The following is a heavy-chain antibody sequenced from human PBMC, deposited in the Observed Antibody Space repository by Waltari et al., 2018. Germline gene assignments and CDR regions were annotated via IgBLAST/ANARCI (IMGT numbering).Heavy chain of an antibody. CDR3: AREDCSGGSCYLVFGAYTEGFDY. D-gene: IGHD2-15*01. J-gene: IGHJ4*02. CDR1: GGSISSSSYY. CDR2: IYYSGST. V-gene: IGHV4-39*07. Sequence: QLQLQESGPGLVKPSETLSLTCTVSGGSISSSSYYWGWIRQPPGKGLEWIGSIYYSGSTYYNPSLKSRVTISVDTSKNQFSLKLSSVTAADTAMYYCAREDCSGGSCYLVFGAYTEGFDYWGQGTLVTVSS.